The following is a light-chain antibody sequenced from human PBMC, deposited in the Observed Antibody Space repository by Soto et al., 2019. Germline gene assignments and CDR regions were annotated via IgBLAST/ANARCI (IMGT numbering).Light chain of an antibody. CDR2: GAS. J-gene: IGKJ3*01. CDR3: QQYDNSPPVT. V-gene: IGKV3-20*01. CDR1: QGVSSSY. Sequence: EIVLTQSPGTLSLSPGDRAILSCRASQGVSSSYLAWYQHKPGQAPRLLIYGASTRATGIPDRFSGSGSGTDFTLTISRLEPDDFAVYYCQQYDNSPPVTFGPGTKVDMK.